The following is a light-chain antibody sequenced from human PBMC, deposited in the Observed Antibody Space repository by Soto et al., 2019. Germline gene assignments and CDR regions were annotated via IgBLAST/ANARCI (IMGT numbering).Light chain of an antibody. CDR2: EGS. Sequence: QSALTQPASVSGSPGQSITISCTGTSSDVGSYNLVSWYQQHPGKAPKLMIYEGSKRPSGVSNRSSGSKSGNTASLTISGLQAEDEADYYCCSYAGSSTYVFGTGTKVTL. V-gene: IGLV2-23*01. CDR3: CSYAGSSTYV. J-gene: IGLJ1*01. CDR1: SSDVGSYNL.